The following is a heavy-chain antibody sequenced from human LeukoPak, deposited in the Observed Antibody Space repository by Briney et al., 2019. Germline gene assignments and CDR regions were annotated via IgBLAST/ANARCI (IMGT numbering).Heavy chain of an antibody. V-gene: IGHV1-69*01. CDR3: TRDPSVDYDLLSHWFDP. Sequence: GSSVKVSCKASGGTFNSSGISWVRQAPEQGLEWMGGIISFFGAAHYIQKFQGRLTITADESTSTAYMELSSLTSEDTAVYYCTRDPSVDYDLLSHWFDPWGQGTLVTVSS. CDR1: GGTFNSSG. CDR2: IISFFGAA. J-gene: IGHJ5*02. D-gene: IGHD3-9*01.